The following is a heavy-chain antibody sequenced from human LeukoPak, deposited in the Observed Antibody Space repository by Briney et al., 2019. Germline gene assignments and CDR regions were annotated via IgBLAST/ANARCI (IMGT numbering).Heavy chain of an antibody. CDR1: GFSFSSYW. V-gene: IGHV3-7*01. CDR2: IKQDGREK. CDR3: ARVEDYDILTGFDY. J-gene: IGHJ4*02. D-gene: IGHD3-9*01. Sequence: GGSLRLSCAASGFSFSSYWMSWVRQAPGKGLEWVANIKQDGREKYYVDSVKGRFTISRDNAKNSLYLQMNSLRAEVTAVYYCARVEDYDILTGFDYWGQGTLVTVSS.